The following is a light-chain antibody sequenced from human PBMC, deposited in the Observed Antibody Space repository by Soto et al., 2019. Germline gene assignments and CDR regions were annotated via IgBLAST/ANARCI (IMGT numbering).Light chain of an antibody. Sequence: DIQMTQSPSTLSASVGDRVTITCRASQSISSWLAWYQQKPGKAPKLLIYDASSLESGVPSRFSGSGSGTEFALTISSLQPDDFATYYCQQYNSYPTFGAGKNVDIK. V-gene: IGKV1-5*01. CDR2: DAS. CDR1: QSISSW. J-gene: IGKJ3*01. CDR3: QQYNSYPT.